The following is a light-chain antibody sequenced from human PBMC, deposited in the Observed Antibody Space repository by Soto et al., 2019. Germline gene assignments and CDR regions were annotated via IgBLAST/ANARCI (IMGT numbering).Light chain of an antibody. Sequence: IRWIQSPSSLSASVGDRVTITCRASQSISSYLNWYQQKPGKAPTLLIYDVSNLQKGVPARFSRSGTGTDFSFTINNLQPEDIATYYCLQYDGIPPTSCQGTRLEI. CDR3: LQYDGIPPT. J-gene: IGKJ5*01. CDR1: QSISSY. CDR2: DVS. V-gene: IGKV1-33*01.